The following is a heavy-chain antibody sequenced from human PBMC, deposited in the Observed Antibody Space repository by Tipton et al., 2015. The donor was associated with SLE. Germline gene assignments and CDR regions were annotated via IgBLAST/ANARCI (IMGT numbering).Heavy chain of an antibody. CDR1: GFTFSSYS. CDR2: IYYSENTSGST. Sequence: LRLSCAASGFTFSSYSMNWVRQPPGKGLEWIGYIYYSENTSGSTNYNPSLKSRVTISLDTSKSQFSLKLQSVTAADTAVYYCASRAISGISYFYGIDVWGQGTTVTVSS. V-gene: IGHV4-59*01. J-gene: IGHJ6*02. CDR3: ASRAISGISYFYGIDV. D-gene: IGHD3-3*02.